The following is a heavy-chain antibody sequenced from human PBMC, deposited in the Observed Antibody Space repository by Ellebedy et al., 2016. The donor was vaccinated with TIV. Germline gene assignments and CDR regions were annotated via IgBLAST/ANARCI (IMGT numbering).Heavy chain of an antibody. V-gene: IGHV3-66*01. J-gene: IGHJ4*02. CDR2: FQSGGVT. CDR3: TRARGGGGSVDY. CDR1: GVTVSSYN. D-gene: IGHD2-21*01. Sequence: GESLKISCAAPGVTVSSYNMTWVRQSPGKGLELVSVFQSGGVTHYADSVKGRFTVSRDNSRNTLYLQMNSLSVEDTAVYYCTRARGGGGSVDYWGQGTLVTVSS.